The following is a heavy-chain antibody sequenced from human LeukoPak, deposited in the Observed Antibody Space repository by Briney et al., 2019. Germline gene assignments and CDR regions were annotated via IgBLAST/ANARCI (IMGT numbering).Heavy chain of an antibody. CDR3: ARRGSGSYSF. J-gene: IGHJ4*02. CDR2: IYYSGST. D-gene: IGHD1-26*01. CDR1: GDSISSSSHY. Sequence: SETLSLTCSVSGDSISSSSHYWAWIRQPPGKGLEWIGSIYYSGSTYYNPSLKSRVTISVDTSKNQFSLKLSSVTAADTAVYYCARRGSGSYSFWGQGTLVIVSS. V-gene: IGHV4-39*01.